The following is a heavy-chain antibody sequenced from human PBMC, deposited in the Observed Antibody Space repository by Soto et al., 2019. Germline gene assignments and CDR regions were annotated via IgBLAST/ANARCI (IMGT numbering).Heavy chain of an antibody. CDR2: IYYSGST. D-gene: IGHD1-7*01. J-gene: IGHJ4*02. CDR3: ARLQLFGTSLDY. CDR1: GGSISSYY. V-gene: IGHV4-59*08. Sequence: SETLSLTCTVSGGSISSYYWSWIRQPPGEGLEWIGYIYYSGSTNYNPSLKSRVTISVDTSKNQFSLKLSSVTAADTAVYYCARLQLFGTSLDYWGQGTLVTVSS.